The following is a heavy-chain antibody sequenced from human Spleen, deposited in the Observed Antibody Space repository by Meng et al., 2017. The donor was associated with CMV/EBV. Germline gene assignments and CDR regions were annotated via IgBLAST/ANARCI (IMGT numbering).Heavy chain of an antibody. V-gene: IGHV1-18*01. CDR3: ARQGRDFWSGTYYYGMDV. J-gene: IGHJ6*02. CDR1: GYTFTSYG. D-gene: IGHD3-3*01. CDR2: ISAYNGNT. Sequence: ASVKVSCKASGYTFTSYGISWVRQAPGQGLEWMGWISAYNGNTNYAQKLQGRVTMTTDTSTSTAYMELRSLRSDDTAVYYCARQGRDFWSGTYYYGMDVWGQGTTVTVSS.